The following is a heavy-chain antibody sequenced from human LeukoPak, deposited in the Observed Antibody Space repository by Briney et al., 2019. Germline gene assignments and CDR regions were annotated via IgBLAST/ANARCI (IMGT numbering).Heavy chain of an antibody. CDR2: IIPIFGTA. CDR1: GGTFSSYA. V-gene: IGHV1-69*13. Sequence: SVKVSCKASGGTFSSYAISWVRQAPGQGLEWMGGIIPIFGTASYAQKFQGRVTITADESTSTAYMELSSLRSEDTAVYYCAREGVAATGLDYWGQGTLVTVSS. D-gene: IGHD6-13*01. CDR3: AREGVAATGLDY. J-gene: IGHJ4*02.